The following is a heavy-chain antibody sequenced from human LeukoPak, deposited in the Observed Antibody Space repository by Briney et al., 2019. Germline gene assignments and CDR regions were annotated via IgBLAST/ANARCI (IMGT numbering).Heavy chain of an antibody. J-gene: IGHJ4*02. CDR1: GFTFSSYG. Sequence: GGSLRLSCAASGFTFSSYGMHWVRQAPGKGLEWVAFIRYDGGNKYHADSVKGRFTISRDNSKNTLYLQMNSLRAEDTAVYYCAKKPDKFRYYFDYWGQGTLVTVSS. D-gene: IGHD1-14*01. CDR3: AKKPDKFRYYFDY. CDR2: IRYDGGNK. V-gene: IGHV3-30*02.